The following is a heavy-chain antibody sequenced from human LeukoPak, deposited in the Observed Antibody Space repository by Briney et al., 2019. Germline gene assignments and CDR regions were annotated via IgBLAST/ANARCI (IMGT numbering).Heavy chain of an antibody. Sequence: PGGSLRLSCAASGFTFNNFPMSWVRQAPGKGLEWVSAINPSGGDTYFPDSVRGRFTISRDNSKNTVYLQMDSPRVEDTAVYYCARLRWEITHYWYFDLWGRGALVTVSS. CDR1: GFTFNNFP. J-gene: IGHJ2*01. CDR2: INPSGGDT. CDR3: ARLRWEITHYWYFDL. V-gene: IGHV3-23*01. D-gene: IGHD4-23*01.